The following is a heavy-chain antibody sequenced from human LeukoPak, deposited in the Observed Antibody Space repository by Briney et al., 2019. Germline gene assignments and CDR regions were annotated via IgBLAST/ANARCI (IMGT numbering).Heavy chain of an antibody. Sequence: GGSLRLSCAVSGFTVSNNYMSWVRQAPGKGLEWVSVIYSGGSTYYADSVKGRFTISRDNSKNTLYLQMNSLRAEDTAVYYCARALSGSANYWGQGTLVTVSS. CDR2: IYSGGST. CDR1: GFTVSNNY. J-gene: IGHJ4*02. V-gene: IGHV3-53*01. CDR3: ARALSGSANY. D-gene: IGHD1-26*01.